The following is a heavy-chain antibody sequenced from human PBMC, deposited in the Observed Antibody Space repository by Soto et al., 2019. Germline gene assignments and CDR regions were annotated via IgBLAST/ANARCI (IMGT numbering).Heavy chain of an antibody. CDR1: GFTFSSYA. D-gene: IGHD3-10*01. J-gene: IGHJ4*02. CDR2: ISGSGGST. CDR3: AKDLFEIGARGYFDY. V-gene: IGHV3-23*01. Sequence: GGSLRLSCAASGFTFSSYAMSWVRQASGKGLEWVSTISGSGGSTYYADSVKGRFTISRDNSKNTLYLQMNSLRAEDTAVYYCAKDLFEIGARGYFDYWGQGTLVTVSS.